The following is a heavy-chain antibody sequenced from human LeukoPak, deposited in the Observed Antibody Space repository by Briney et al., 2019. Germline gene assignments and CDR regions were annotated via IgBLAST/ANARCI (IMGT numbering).Heavy chain of an antibody. V-gene: IGHV1-8*03. Sequence: ASVKVSCKASGYTFTSYDINWVRQATGQGLEWMGWMNPDSGDTGYAQKFQGRVTVTRDTSISTAYMELSSLRPDDTAVYYCARGRYDSSGYYSYWGQGTLVTVSS. J-gene: IGHJ4*02. CDR2: MNPDSGDT. CDR3: ARGRYDSSGYYSY. D-gene: IGHD3-22*01. CDR1: GYTFTSYD.